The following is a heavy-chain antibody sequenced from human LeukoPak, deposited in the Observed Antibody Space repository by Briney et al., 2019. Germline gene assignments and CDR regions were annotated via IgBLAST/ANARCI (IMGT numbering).Heavy chain of an antibody. D-gene: IGHD2-2*02. Sequence: GEPMKISCKGSGYSFTSYWICWVRQMPRKGVEWMGIIYPGDSDTSYRQCLQGHVSFPADKSISTAYLQWSSQKASDSAMYYCARREGCSSTSCYKAFDIWGQGTMVTVSS. CDR2: IYPGDSDT. J-gene: IGHJ3*02. V-gene: IGHV5-51*01. CDR3: ARREGCSSTSCYKAFDI. CDR1: GYSFTSYW.